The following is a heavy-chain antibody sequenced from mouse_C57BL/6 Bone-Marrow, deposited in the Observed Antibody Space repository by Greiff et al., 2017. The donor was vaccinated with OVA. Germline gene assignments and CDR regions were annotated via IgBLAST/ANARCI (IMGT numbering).Heavy chain of an antibody. CDR1: GYTFTSYW. CDR3: ARSGYYGLWYFDV. V-gene: IGHV1-64*01. D-gene: IGHD1-2*01. J-gene: IGHJ1*03. Sequence: QVQLQQPGAELVKPGASVKLSCKASGYTFTSYWMHWVKQRPGQGLEWIGMIHPNSGSTNYNEKFKSKATLTVDKSSSTAYMQLSSLTSEDSAVYDGARSGYYGLWYFDVWGTGTTVTVSS. CDR2: IHPNSGST.